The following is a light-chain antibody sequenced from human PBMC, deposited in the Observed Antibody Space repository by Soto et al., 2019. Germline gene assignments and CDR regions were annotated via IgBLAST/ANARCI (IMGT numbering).Light chain of an antibody. CDR1: QNINTY. Sequence: DIQSTQTPSALSASVGDRVTITCRTSQNINTYLNWYQQKPGKAPKLLIYAASSLQSGVPSRFSGSGSGTDFTLTTRSLQSEDFATYYCQQSYSSLRGTCGQGTKVDIK. J-gene: IGKJ1*01. CDR2: AAS. CDR3: QQSYSSLRGT. V-gene: IGKV1-39*01.